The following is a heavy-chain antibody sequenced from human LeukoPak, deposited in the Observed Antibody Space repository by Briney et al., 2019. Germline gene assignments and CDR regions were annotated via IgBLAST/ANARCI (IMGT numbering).Heavy chain of an antibody. D-gene: IGHD3-22*01. V-gene: IGHV4-30-2*03. CDR3: ARLDTSGYYWGSVPGGDFDY. Sequence: PSETLSLTCAVSGGSISSGGYSWSWIRQPPGKGLEWIGYIYDSGNTFYNPSLKSRVTISVDTSKNQFSLKLSSVTAADTAVYYCARLDTSGYYWGSVPGGDFDYWGQGTLVTVSS. CDR1: GGSISSGGYS. J-gene: IGHJ4*02. CDR2: IYDSGNT.